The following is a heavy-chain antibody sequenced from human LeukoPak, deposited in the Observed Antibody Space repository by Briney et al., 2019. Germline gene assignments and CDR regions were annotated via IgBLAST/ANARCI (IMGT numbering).Heavy chain of an antibody. CDR1: GFTFDDYA. D-gene: IGHD1-26*01. Sequence: GRSLRLSCAASGFTFDDYAMHWVRQAPGKGLEWFSGISWNSGSIGYADSVKGRFTISRDNAKNSLYLQMNSLRAEDTALYYCAKDKVGATTYYFDYWGQGTLVTVSS. CDR3: AKDKVGATTYYFDY. CDR2: ISWNSGSI. J-gene: IGHJ4*02. V-gene: IGHV3-9*01.